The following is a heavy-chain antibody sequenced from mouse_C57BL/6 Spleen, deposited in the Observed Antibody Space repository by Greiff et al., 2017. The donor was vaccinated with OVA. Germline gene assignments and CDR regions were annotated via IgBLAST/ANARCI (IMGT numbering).Heavy chain of an antibody. V-gene: IGHV1-5*01. Sequence: VQLQQSGTVLARPGASVKMSCKTSGYTFTSYWMHWVKQRPGQGLEWIGAIYPGNSDTSYNQKFKGKAKLTAVTSASTAYMELSSLTNEDSAVYYGTRGDYYGSSPYYFDYWGQGTTLTVSS. CDR1: GYTFTSYW. D-gene: IGHD1-1*01. CDR3: TRGDYYGSSPYYFDY. J-gene: IGHJ2*01. CDR2: IYPGNSDT.